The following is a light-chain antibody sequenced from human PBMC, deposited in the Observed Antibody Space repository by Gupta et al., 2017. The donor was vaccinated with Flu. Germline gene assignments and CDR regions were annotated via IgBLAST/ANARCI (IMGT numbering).Light chain of an antibody. CDR1: QSVGYNF. J-gene: IGKJ1*01. CDR3: HQDGNVPWT. Sequence: DNVLTQSPGTLSLSPGESATLSCRARQSVGYNFLAWFQQKPGQPPRLLIYGTSTRATGIPNRFGGSGSGTDFTLTISRLEPEDSAVYFCHQDGNVPWTFGQGTKVEIK. CDR2: GTS. V-gene: IGKV3-20*01.